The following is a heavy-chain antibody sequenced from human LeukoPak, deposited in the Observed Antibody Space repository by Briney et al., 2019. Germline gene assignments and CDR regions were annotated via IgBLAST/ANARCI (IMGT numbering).Heavy chain of an antibody. CDR3: ARANIVVVPAAMAPYFDY. CDR2: ISYDGSNK. Sequence: GRSLRLSCAASGFTFSSYGMHWVRQAPGKGLEWVAVISYDGSNKYYADSVKGRFTISRDNSKNTLYLQMNSLRAEDTAVYYCARANIVVVPAAMAPYFDYWGQGTLVTVSS. V-gene: IGHV3-30*03. J-gene: IGHJ4*02. CDR1: GFTFSSYG. D-gene: IGHD2-2*01.